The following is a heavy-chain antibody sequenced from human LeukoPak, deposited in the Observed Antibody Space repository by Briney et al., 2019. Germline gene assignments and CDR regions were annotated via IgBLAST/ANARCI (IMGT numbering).Heavy chain of an antibody. J-gene: IGHJ4*02. CDR2: INSDGRSA. Sequence: GGSLRLSCAASGFTFSSYWMHWVRQAPGMGLVWVSRINSDGRSATYADSVKGRFTISRDNSKNTLYLQMNSLRAEDTAVYFCAKGWTLGASRGDYFDYWGQGTQVTVSS. CDR1: GFTFSSYW. V-gene: IGHV3-74*01. D-gene: IGHD1-26*01. CDR3: AKGWTLGASRGDYFDY.